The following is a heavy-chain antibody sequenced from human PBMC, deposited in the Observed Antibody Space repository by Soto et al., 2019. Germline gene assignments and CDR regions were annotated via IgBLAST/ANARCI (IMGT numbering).Heavy chain of an antibody. J-gene: IGHJ6*02. CDR2: ISWNSGSI. V-gene: IGHV3-9*01. CDR1: GFTFDDYA. Sequence: SLRLSCAASGFTFDDYAMHWVRQAPGKGLEWVSGISWNSGSIGYADSVKGRFTISRDNAKNSLYLQKDSLRAEDTALYYCAKDGIAAPPLLYYGMDVWGQGTTVTVSS. D-gene: IGHD6-6*01. CDR3: AKDGIAAPPLLYYGMDV.